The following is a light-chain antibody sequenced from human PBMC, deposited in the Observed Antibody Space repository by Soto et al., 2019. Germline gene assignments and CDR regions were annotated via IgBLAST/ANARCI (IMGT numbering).Light chain of an antibody. Sequence: QAVVTQSPSASASLGASVKLTCTLSSGHSNYAIAWHQQQPEKGPRYLMKVSSDGSHSRGDGIPDRFSGSSSGAERYLTISSLQSEDEADYYCQTWGTGIVIFGGGTKVTVL. V-gene: IGLV4-69*01. CDR3: QTWGTGIVI. CDR1: SGHSNYA. J-gene: IGLJ2*01. CDR2: VSSDGSH.